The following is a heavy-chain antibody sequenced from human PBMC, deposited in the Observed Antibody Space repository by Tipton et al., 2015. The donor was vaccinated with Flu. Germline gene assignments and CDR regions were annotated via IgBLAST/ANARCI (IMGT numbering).Heavy chain of an antibody. CDR3: GRNYGPFNWFDP. J-gene: IGHJ5*02. CDR1: GGSIRSSTDY. Sequence: TLSLTCTVSGGSIRSSTDYWGWVRQPPGKGLDWIGTIHSSGSTYYNPSLTSRVTISLDTSKNQFSLRLTSVTAADTAISYCGRNYGPFNWFDPWGQGTLVTVSS. V-gene: IGHV4-39*01. CDR2: IHSSGST. D-gene: IGHD3-16*01.